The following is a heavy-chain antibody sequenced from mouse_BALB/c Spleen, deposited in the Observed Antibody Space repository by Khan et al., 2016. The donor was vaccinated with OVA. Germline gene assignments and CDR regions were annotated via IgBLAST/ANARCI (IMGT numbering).Heavy chain of an antibody. D-gene: IGHD1-3*01. CDR3: AKWDNSYYAMDY. CDR1: GFSLTSYG. Sequence: QMQLEESGPGLVAPSQSLSITCTVSGFSLTSYGVNWVRQPPGKGLEWLGVIWGDGSTNYHSALISRLSINKDNSKNQVFLKLNSLQTDDTATYYCAKWDNSYYAMDYWGQGTSVTVSS. CDR2: IWGDGST. V-gene: IGHV2-3*01. J-gene: IGHJ4*01.